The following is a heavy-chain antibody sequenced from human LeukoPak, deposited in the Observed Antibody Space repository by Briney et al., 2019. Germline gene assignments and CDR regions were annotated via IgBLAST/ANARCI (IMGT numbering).Heavy chain of an antibody. J-gene: IGHJ4*02. V-gene: IGHV3-7*01. CDR3: ATDRGYFSFDY. D-gene: IGHD3-22*01. CDR1: GFTFSSYW. Sequence: GGSLRLSCAASGFTFSSYWMTWVRQAPGKGLEWVANIHLERSEKYYVDSVKGRFTISRDNAKNSLYLQMNRLRAEDTAVYYCATDRGYFSFDYWGQGTLVTVSS. CDR2: IHLERSEK.